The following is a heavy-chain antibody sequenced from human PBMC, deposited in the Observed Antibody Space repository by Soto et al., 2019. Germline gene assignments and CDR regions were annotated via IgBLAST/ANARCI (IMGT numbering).Heavy chain of an antibody. CDR2: ISYDGSNK. Sequence: PGGSLRLSCAASGFTFSSYGMHWVRQAPGKGLEWVAVISYDGSNKYYADSVKGRFTISRDNSKNTLYLQMNSLRAEDTAVYYCAKDLLTAPTQIAVDGLSGYYYGMDVWGQGTTVTVSS. J-gene: IGHJ6*02. D-gene: IGHD6-19*01. CDR3: AKDLLTAPTQIAVDGLSGYYYGMDV. V-gene: IGHV3-30*18. CDR1: GFTFSSYG.